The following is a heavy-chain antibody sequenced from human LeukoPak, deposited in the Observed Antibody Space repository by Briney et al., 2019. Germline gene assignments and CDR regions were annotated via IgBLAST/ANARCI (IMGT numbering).Heavy chain of an antibody. J-gene: IGHJ6*02. D-gene: IGHD1-7*01. CDR1: GFTFSSYG. Sequence: GTSLRLSCAASGFTFSSYGMHWVRQAPGKGLQWVSYISSSSSTIYYADSVKGRFTISRDNAKNSLYLQMNSLRAEDTAVYYCARGTTPYYYYYGMDVWGQGTTVTVSS. V-gene: IGHV3-48*01. CDR2: ISSSSSTI. CDR3: ARGTTPYYYYYGMDV.